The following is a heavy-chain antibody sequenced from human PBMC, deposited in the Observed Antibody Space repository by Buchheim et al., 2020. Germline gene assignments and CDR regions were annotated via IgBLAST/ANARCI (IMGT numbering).Heavy chain of an antibody. Sequence: EVQLVESGGGLVQPGGSLRLSCAAFGFTFSSYWMSWVRQAPGKGLEWVANIKQDGSEKYYVDSVKGRFTISRDNATNSLYLQMNSLRAEDTAVYYCARWTRYSSGSLDYWGQGTL. V-gene: IGHV3-7*01. D-gene: IGHD6-19*01. CDR2: IKQDGSEK. CDR3: ARWTRYSSGSLDY. J-gene: IGHJ4*02. CDR1: GFTFSSYW.